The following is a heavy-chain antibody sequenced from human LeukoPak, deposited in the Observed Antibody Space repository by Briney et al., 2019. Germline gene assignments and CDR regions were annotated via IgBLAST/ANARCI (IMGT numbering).Heavy chain of an antibody. CDR3: ARGRYYYETSGYFDY. CDR1: GFTFSDYY. D-gene: IGHD3-22*01. CDR2: ISSSGSTI. J-gene: IGHJ4*02. V-gene: IGHV3-11*04. Sequence: GGSLRLSCAASGFTFSDYYMSWIRQAPGKGLEWVSYISSSGSTIYYADSVKGRFTISRDNSKNTLYLQMNSLRIEDTAVYYCARGRYYYETSGYFDYWGQGTLVTVSS.